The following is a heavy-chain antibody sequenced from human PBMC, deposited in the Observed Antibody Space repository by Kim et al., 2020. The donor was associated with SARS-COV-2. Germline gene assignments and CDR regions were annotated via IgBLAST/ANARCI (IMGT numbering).Heavy chain of an antibody. V-gene: IGHV3-30*18. Sequence: GGSLRLSCAASGFTFSSYGMRWVRQAPGKGLEWVAGISDGGGNKYYADSVKGRFTISRDNSKNTLYLQMNSLRAEDTAVYYCAKDATRTYYYGSGSYHYFDSWGQGTLVTVSP. CDR2: ISDGGGNK. CDR3: AKDATRTYYYGSGSYHYFDS. CDR1: GFTFSSYG. J-gene: IGHJ4*02. D-gene: IGHD3-10*01.